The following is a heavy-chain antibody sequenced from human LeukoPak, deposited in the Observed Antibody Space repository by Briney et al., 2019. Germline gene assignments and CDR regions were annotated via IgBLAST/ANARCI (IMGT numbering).Heavy chain of an antibody. J-gene: IGHJ6*04. V-gene: IGHV3-43*01. Sequence: PGGSLRLSCATSGFTFEDYTMHWVRQPPGKGLEWVSLISGDGGNIHYVDSVKGRFTISRDNAKNSLYLQMNSLRAEDTAVYYCAELGITMIGGVWGKGTTVTISS. CDR3: AELGITMIGGV. D-gene: IGHD3-10*02. CDR2: ISGDGGNI. CDR1: GFTFEDYT.